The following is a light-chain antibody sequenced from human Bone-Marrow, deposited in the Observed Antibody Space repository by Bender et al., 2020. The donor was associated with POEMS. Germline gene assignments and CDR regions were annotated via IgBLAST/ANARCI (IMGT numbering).Light chain of an antibody. CDR2: DVS. CDR3: SSYTSAKTLV. V-gene: IGLV1-44*01. J-gene: IGLJ1*01. CDR1: GSNIGGYP. Sequence: QSVLTQPPSASGTPGQRVTISCSGSGSNIGGYPVNWYQQLPGTAPRLIIYDVSNRPSGISNRFSGSKSGNTASLTISGLQTEDEADYYCSSYTSAKTLVFGTGTKVTVL.